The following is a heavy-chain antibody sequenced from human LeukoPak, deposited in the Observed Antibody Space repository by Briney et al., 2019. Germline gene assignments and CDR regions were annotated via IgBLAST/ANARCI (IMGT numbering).Heavy chain of an antibody. D-gene: IGHD3-10*01. CDR3: AALDYYGSGRSYDAFDI. J-gene: IGHJ3*02. V-gene: IGHV1-69*06. CDR2: IISIFGTA. Sequence: SVKVSCKASGGTFSSYAISWVRQAPGQGLEWMGGIISIFGTANYAQKFQGRVTITADKSTSTAYMELSSLRSEDTAVYYCAALDYYGSGRSYDAFDIWGQGTMVTVSS. CDR1: GGTFSSYA.